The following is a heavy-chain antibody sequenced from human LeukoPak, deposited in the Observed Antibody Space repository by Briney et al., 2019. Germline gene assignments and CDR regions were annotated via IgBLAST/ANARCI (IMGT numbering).Heavy chain of an antibody. D-gene: IGHD3-3*01. CDR3: ARGGPYYDFWSGLGDYYYMDV. CDR1: GGSISSHY. J-gene: IGHJ6*03. V-gene: IGHV4-59*11. CDR2: IYYSGST. Sequence: PSETLSLTCTVSGGSISSHYWSWIRQPPGKGLEWIGYIYYSGSTNYNPSLKSRVTISVDTSKSQFSLKLSSVTAADTAVYYCARGGPYYDFWSGLGDYYYMDVWGKGTTVTVSS.